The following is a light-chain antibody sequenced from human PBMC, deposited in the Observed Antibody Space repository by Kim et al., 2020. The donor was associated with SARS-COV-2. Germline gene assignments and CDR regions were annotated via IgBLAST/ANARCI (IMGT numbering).Light chain of an antibody. CDR3: AAWDDRLTGWV. CDR2: NTN. Sequence: TISCSGSTSNLGCNTVNWYRQLPGSAPKLLIYNTNQRPSGVPDRFSGSKSGTSASLAISGLQSEDEANYHCAAWDDRLTGWVFGGGTQLTVL. CDR1: TSNLGCNT. V-gene: IGLV1-44*01. J-gene: IGLJ3*02.